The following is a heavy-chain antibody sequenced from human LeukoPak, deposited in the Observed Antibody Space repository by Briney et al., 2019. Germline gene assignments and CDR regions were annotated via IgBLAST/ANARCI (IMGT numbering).Heavy chain of an antibody. J-gene: IGHJ4*02. CDR1: EFTFISYG. CDR3: ARGSTPY. V-gene: IGHV3-33*01. D-gene: IGHD2-15*01. Sequence: SGGALLLSCGASEFTFISYGMHWVRQAPGKGLEWVAVIWYDGSNKYYADSVNGRFTISRDTSKNTLYLQMNSLRAEDTAVYYCARGSTPYWGQGTLVTVSS. CDR2: IWYDGSNK.